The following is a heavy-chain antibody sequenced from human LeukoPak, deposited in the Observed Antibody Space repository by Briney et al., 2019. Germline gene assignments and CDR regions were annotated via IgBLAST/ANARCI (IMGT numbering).Heavy chain of an antibody. Sequence: GGSLRLSCAASGFTFSSYEMNWVRQAPGKGLEWVSYISSSGSTIYYADSVKGQFTISRDNAKTSLYLQMNSLRAEDTAVYYCARDLSGVTGYTYGRGIDYWGQGTLVTVSS. CDR3: ARDLSGVTGYTYGRGIDY. J-gene: IGHJ4*02. CDR1: GFTFSSYE. D-gene: IGHD5-18*01. V-gene: IGHV3-48*03. CDR2: ISSSGSTI.